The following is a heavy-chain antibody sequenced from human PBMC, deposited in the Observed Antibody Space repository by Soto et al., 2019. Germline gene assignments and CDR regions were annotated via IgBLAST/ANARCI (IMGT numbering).Heavy chain of an antibody. CDR3: ARDVYCSSTSCYTEWFDP. D-gene: IGHD2-2*02. CDR1: GYTFTSYG. V-gene: IGHV1-18*04. J-gene: IGHJ5*02. Sequence: ASVKVSCKASGYTFTSYGISWVRQAPGQGLEWMGWISAYNGSTNYAQKLQGRVTMTTDTSTSTAYMELRSLRSDDTAVYYCARDVYCSSTSCYTEWFDPWGQGTLVTVSS. CDR2: ISAYNGST.